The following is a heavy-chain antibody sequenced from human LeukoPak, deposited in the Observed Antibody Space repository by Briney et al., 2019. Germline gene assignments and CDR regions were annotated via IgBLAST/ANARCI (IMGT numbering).Heavy chain of an antibody. V-gene: IGHV1-2*06. CDR1: GYTFTGYY. Sequence: GASVKVSCKASGYTFTGYYMHWVRQAPGQGLEWMGRINPNSGGTNYAQKFQGRVTMTRDTSISPAYMELSRLRSDGTAGYYCATLAAKNWFDPWGQGTLVTVSS. J-gene: IGHJ5*02. D-gene: IGHD6-13*01. CDR3: ATLAAKNWFDP. CDR2: INPNSGGT.